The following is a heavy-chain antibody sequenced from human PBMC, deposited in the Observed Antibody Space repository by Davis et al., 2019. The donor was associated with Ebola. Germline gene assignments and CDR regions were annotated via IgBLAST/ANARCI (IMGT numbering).Heavy chain of an antibody. J-gene: IGHJ3*02. CDR1: GFTFTNYA. CDR2: ISFDGSSQ. CDR3: ARGAYGDYIVKAFDI. Sequence: GGSLRLSCAASGFTFTNYAMHWVRQAPGGGLEWVAVISFDGSSQYYAGSVKGRFTISRDNSKNTLYLQMNRLKTEDTAVYYCARGAYGDYIVKAFDIWGQGTKVTVSS. D-gene: IGHD4-17*01. V-gene: IGHV3-30*04.